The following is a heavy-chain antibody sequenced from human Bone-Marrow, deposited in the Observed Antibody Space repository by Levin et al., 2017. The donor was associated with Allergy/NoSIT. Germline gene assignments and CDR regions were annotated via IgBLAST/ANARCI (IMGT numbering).Heavy chain of an antibody. CDR3: ARIPHLGYNYGYYYGMDV. Sequence: SGPTLVKPTQTLTLTCTVSGFSLTTSGMCATWIRQPPGKALEWLARIDWDDDKFYSTSLQTRLTISKDTSNNQVVLTMTNMDPVDTATYYCARIPHLGYNYGYYYGMDVWGPGTTVTVSS. D-gene: IGHD5-18*01. J-gene: IGHJ6*02. CDR2: IDWDDDK. CDR1: GFSLTTSGMC. V-gene: IGHV2-70*17.